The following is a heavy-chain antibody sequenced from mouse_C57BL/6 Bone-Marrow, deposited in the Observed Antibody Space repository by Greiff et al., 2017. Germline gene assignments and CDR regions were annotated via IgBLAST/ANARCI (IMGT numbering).Heavy chain of an antibody. CDR3: ARWDTTVVAPFYWYFDV. V-gene: IGHV1-18*01. CDR1: GYTFTDYN. J-gene: IGHJ1*03. D-gene: IGHD1-1*01. CDR2: ITPNNGGT. Sequence: EVQLQQSGPELVKPGASVKIPCKASGYTFTDYNMDWVKQSHGKSLEWIGDITPNNGGTIYNQKFKGKATLTVDKSSSTAYMELRSLTSEDTAVYYCARWDTTVVAPFYWYFDVWGTGTTVTVSS.